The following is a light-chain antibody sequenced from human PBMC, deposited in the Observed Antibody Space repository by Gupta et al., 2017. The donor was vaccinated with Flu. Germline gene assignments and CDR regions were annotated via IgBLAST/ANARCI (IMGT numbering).Light chain of an antibody. CDR2: GNS. J-gene: IGLJ1*01. Sequence: QSVLTQPPSVSGAPGQRVTISCTGSSSNIGAGYDVHWYQQLPGTAPKLLIYGNSNRPSGGPDRFSGSKSGTSASLAITGLQAEEEADYYCQSYDSSLSVLYVFGTGTKVTVL. CDR3: QSYDSSLSVLYV. CDR1: SSNIGAGYD. V-gene: IGLV1-40*01.